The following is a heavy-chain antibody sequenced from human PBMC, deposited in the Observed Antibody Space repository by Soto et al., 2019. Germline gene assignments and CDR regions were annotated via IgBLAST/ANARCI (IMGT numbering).Heavy chain of an antibody. D-gene: IGHD2-21*01. Sequence: SETLSLTCAVYGGSFSGYYWTWIRQPPGRGLEWIGEINDSGSTNYNPSLKSRVTISLDTSRNQFSLSLSSVTAADTSVYYCARGGRGVPAHIAVYPRNWLAPWGQGAVVPVSS. CDR2: INDSGST. CDR1: GGSFSGYY. V-gene: IGHV4-34*01. J-gene: IGHJ5*02. CDR3: ARGGRGVPAHIAVYPRNWLAP.